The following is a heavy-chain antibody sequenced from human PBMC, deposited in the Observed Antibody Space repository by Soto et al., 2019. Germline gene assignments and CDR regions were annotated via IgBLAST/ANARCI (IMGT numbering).Heavy chain of an antibody. CDR3: AKDQKWVTTILLRFDY. CDR1: GFTFSSYA. J-gene: IGHJ4*02. Sequence: EVQLLESGGGLVQPGGSLRLSCAASGFTFSSYAMSWVRQAPGKGLEWVSAISGSGGSTYYADSVKGLFTISRDNSKNTLYLQMNSLRAEDTAVYYCAKDQKWVTTILLRFDYWGQGTLVTVSS. D-gene: IGHD2-21*02. CDR2: ISGSGGST. V-gene: IGHV3-23*01.